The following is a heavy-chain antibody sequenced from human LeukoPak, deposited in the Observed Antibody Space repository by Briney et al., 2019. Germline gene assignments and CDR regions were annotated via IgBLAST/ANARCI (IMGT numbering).Heavy chain of an antibody. CDR1: GYTFTSYG. Sequence: AAVTVSCKASGYTFTSYGISWVGQAPGQGLEGMGWISAYNGNTNYAQKFQGRVTITTDTSTSTAYMELRSLRCDDQAVYYCARRDYYDSPFDYWGQGTLVTVSS. J-gene: IGHJ4*02. D-gene: IGHD3-22*01. V-gene: IGHV1-18*01. CDR3: ARRDYYDSPFDY. CDR2: ISAYNGNT.